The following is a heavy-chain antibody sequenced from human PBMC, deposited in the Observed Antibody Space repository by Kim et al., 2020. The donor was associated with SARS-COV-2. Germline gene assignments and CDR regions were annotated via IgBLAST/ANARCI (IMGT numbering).Heavy chain of an antibody. V-gene: IGHV3-23*01. D-gene: IGHD3-22*01. Sequence: GGSLRLSCAASGFTFSSYAMSWVRQAPGKGLEWVSAISGSGGSTYYADSVKGRFTISRDNSKNTLYLQMNSLRAEDTAVYYCAKFLMWDSSGNNYFDYWGQGTLVTVSS. J-gene: IGHJ4*02. CDR2: ISGSGGST. CDR1: GFTFSSYA. CDR3: AKFLMWDSSGNNYFDY.